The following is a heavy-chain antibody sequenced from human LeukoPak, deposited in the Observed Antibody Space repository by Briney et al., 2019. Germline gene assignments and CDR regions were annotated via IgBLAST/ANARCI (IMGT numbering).Heavy chain of an antibody. J-gene: IGHJ4*02. Sequence: GGSLRLSCAASGFTFSSYAMSWVRQAPGKGLEWVSAISGSGGSTYYADSVKGRFTISRDNSKNTLYLQMNSLRAEDTAVYYCAKDGIKWEILPISFDYWGQGTLVTVSS. D-gene: IGHD1-26*01. V-gene: IGHV3-23*01. CDR2: ISGSGGST. CDR1: GFTFSSYA. CDR3: AKDGIKWEILPISFDY.